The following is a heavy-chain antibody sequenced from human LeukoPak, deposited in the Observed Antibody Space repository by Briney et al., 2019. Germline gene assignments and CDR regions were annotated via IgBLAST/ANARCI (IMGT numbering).Heavy chain of an antibody. CDR2: ISYDGSNK. D-gene: IGHD2-2*02. V-gene: IGHV3-30*04. CDR1: GFTFSSYA. Sequence: GGSLRLSCAASGFTFSSYAMHWVRQAPGKGLERVAVISYDGSNKYYADSVKGRFTISRDNSKNTLYLQMNSLRAEDTAVYYCAAGGYQLLYCWFDYWGQGTLVTVSS. J-gene: IGHJ4*02. CDR3: AAGGYQLLYCWFDY.